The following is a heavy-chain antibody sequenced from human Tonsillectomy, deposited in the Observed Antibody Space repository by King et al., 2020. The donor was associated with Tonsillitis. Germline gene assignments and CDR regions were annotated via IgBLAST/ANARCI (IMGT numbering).Heavy chain of an antibody. CDR1: GFTFSSYG. Sequence: QLVQSGGGVVQTGGYLRLSCAASGFTFSSYGMHWVRQAPGKGQEWVAFIRYDGSNKYYGDSVKGPFTISRDNSKNTLYLQMNSLRAEDTAVYYCAEQIAAAGNFDYWAQGTLVTVSS. V-gene: IGHV3-30*02. J-gene: IGHJ4*02. D-gene: IGHD6-13*01. CDR2: IRYDGSNK. CDR3: AEQIAAAGNFDY.